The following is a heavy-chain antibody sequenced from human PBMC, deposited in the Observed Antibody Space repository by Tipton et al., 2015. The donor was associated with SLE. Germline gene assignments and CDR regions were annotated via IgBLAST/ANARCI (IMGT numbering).Heavy chain of an antibody. Sequence: SLRLSCVGSGFTFNNYPFPWVRQGPGKGLEWVSAITDSGDGANYADSVKGRFTISTDNAKNTLYLQMSSLRAEDTAVYYCVRATTGTRMDVWGQGTTVTVSS. D-gene: IGHD1-1*01. V-gene: IGHV3-23*01. CDR3: VRATTGTRMDV. CDR1: GFTFNNYP. J-gene: IGHJ6*02. CDR2: ITDSGDGA.